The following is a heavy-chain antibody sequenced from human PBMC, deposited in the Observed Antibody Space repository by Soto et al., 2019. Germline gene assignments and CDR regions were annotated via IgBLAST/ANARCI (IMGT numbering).Heavy chain of an antibody. V-gene: IGHV3-30-3*01. D-gene: IGHD2-2*01. CDR3: ATTRVGPCSSSICFSGIFDGMDV. CDR1: GFTISNYG. Sequence: GSLRLSCAASGFTISNYGMHWVSQAPGKGLEWVAVISYDGTITYYADSAKGRFTISRDNSKNTLYLQMNSLRTEDTAVYYCATTRVGPCSSSICFSGIFDGMDVWGQGTTVTVSS. J-gene: IGHJ6*02. CDR2: ISYDGTIT.